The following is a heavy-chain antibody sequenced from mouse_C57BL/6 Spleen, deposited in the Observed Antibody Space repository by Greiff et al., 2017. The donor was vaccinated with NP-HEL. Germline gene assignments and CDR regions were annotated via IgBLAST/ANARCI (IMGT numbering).Heavy chain of an antibody. CDR2: LNPYNGGT. Sequence: EVQLQQSGPVLVKPGASVKMSCKASGYTFTDYYMNWVKQSHGKSLEWIGVLNPYNGGTSYNQKFKGKATLTVDKSSSTAYMELNSLTSEDSAVYYCARRDGYWFAYWGQGTLVTVSA. CDR3: ARRDGYWFAY. V-gene: IGHV1-19*01. CDR1: GYTFTDYY. J-gene: IGHJ3*01. D-gene: IGHD2-3*01.